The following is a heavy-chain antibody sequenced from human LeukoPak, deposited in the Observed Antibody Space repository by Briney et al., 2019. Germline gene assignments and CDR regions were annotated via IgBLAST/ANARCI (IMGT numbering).Heavy chain of an antibody. V-gene: IGHV1-2*04. J-gene: IGHJ3*02. CDR2: INPNSGGT. CDR1: GFTFSSYG. Sequence: GGSLRLSCAASGFTFSSYGMHWVRQAPGQGLEWMGWINPNSGGTNYAQKFQGWVTMTRDTSISTAYMELSRLRSDDTAVYYCARARPTVKAFDIWGQGTMVTVSS. D-gene: IGHD4-17*01. CDR3: ARARPTVKAFDI.